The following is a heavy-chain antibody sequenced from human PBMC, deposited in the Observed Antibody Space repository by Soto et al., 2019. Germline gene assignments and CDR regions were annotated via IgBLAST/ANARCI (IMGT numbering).Heavy chain of an antibody. J-gene: IGHJ4*02. D-gene: IGHD4-17*01. V-gene: IGHV4-31*02. CDR3: ARRSYGLYYFDY. CDR1: GGSISSGGYY. Sequence: GGSISSGGYYWSWIRQHPGKGLEWIGYIYYSGSTYYNPSLKSRVTISVDTSKNQFSLKLSSVTAADTAVYYCARRSYGLYYFDYWGQGTLVTVSS. CDR2: IYYSGST.